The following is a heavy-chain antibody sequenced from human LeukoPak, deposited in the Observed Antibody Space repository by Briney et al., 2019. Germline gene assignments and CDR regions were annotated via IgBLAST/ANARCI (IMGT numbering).Heavy chain of an antibody. CDR3: AKEVGYDSSGYDDY. Sequence: GGSLRLSCAASGFTVSSNYMSWVRQAPGKGLEWVSVIYSGGSTYYADSVKGRFTISRDNSKNTLYLQMNSLRAEDTAVYYCAKEVGYDSSGYDDYWGQGTLVTVSS. D-gene: IGHD3-22*01. CDR2: IYSGGST. J-gene: IGHJ4*02. CDR1: GFTVSSNY. V-gene: IGHV3-53*01.